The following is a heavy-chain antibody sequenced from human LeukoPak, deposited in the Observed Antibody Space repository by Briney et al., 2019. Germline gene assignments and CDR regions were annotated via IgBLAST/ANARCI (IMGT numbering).Heavy chain of an antibody. J-gene: IGHJ6*02. CDR3: AKLRGTTGTTDFLDGMDV. Sequence: PGGSLRLSCAASGFTFSSYAMTWVRQAPGKGLEWVSRTSGSGGVTYYAHSVKGRFTISRDNSKNTLFLQMNSLRAEDTAIYYCAKLRGTTGTTDFLDGMDVWGQGTTVTVSS. CDR2: TSGSGGVT. CDR1: GFTFSSYA. D-gene: IGHD1-1*01. V-gene: IGHV3-23*01.